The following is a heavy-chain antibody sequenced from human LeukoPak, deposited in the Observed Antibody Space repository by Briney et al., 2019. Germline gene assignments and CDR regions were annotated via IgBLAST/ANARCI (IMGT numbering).Heavy chain of an antibody. Sequence: GGSLRLSCAASGFTFSSYAMSWVRQAPGKGGEWVSAISGSGGSTYYADCVKGRFTISRDNSKNTLYLQMNSLRPEDTAVYYCAKCRLDSSGYYLFDYWGQGTLVTVSS. D-gene: IGHD3-22*01. V-gene: IGHV3-23*01. CDR3: AKCRLDSSGYYLFDY. CDR2: ISGSGGST. CDR1: GFTFSSYA. J-gene: IGHJ4*02.